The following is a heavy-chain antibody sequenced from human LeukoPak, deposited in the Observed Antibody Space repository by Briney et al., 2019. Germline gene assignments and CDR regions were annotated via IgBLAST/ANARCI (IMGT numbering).Heavy chain of an antibody. CDR2: INWNGGST. J-gene: IGHJ4*02. D-gene: IGHD2-15*01. V-gene: IGHV3-20*04. CDR1: GFTFSSNA. CDR3: ARSVAASRDY. Sequence: GGSLRLSCAASGFTFSSNAMSWVRQSPGKGLEWVSGINWNGGSTGYADSVKGRFTISRDNAKNSLYLQMNSLRAEDTALYYCARSVAASRDYWGQGTLVTVSS.